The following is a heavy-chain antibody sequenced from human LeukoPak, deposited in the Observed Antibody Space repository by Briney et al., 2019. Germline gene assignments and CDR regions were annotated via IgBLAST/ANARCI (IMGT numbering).Heavy chain of an antibody. J-gene: IGHJ4*02. V-gene: IGHV4-38-2*01. CDR1: GYSISSGYY. CDR2: IYHSGST. Sequence: PSETMSLTRAVSGYSISSGYYWGWIRQPPGEGLEWIGSIYHSGSTYYNPSLKSRVTISVDTSKNQFSLKLSSVTAADTAVYYCARQGSDCYSDYWGQGTLVTVSS. CDR3: ARQGSDCYSDY. D-gene: IGHD2-21*01.